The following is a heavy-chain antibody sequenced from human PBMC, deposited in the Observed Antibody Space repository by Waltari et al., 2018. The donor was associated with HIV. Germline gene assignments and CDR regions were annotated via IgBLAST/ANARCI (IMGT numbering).Heavy chain of an antibody. Sequence: EVQLVESGGDLVQPGGSLRLSCAASGFTFSVHWRHWVRQVPGKGLVCVARIDSAGSMISYADSVKGRFSISRDNAENTLYLQMNSLRVEDTAVYYCVRDGMVATFDHWGQGTLVTVSS. CDR2: IDSAGSMI. CDR3: VRDGMVATFDH. CDR1: GFTFSVHW. D-gene: IGHD5-12*01. V-gene: IGHV3-74*01. J-gene: IGHJ4*02.